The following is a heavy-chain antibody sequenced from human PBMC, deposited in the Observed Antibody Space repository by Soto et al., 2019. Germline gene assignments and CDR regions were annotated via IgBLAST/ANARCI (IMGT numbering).Heavy chain of an antibody. D-gene: IGHD3-9*01. CDR1: GGSISSSSYY. J-gene: IGHJ4*02. Sequence: TSETLSLTCTVSGGSISSSSYYWGWIRQPPGKGLEWIGSIYYSGSTYYNPSLKSRVTISVDTSKNQFSLKPSSVTAADTAVYYCARAYYDILTGYPNYFDYWGQGTLVT. CDR2: IYYSGST. V-gene: IGHV4-39*01. CDR3: ARAYYDILTGYPNYFDY.